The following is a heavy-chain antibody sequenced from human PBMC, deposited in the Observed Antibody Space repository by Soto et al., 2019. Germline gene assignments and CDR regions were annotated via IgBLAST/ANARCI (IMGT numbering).Heavy chain of an antibody. CDR2: ITWNGGNI. V-gene: IGHV3-43*01. J-gene: IGHJ6*02. Sequence: PGGSLRLSCAASGFRFDDYNIHWVRQAPGKGLEWVSLITWNGGNIYYADSVKGRFTISRDGTTESVSLQMTSLKREDTGLYYCARETLSFGSALDVWGQGTMVTVS. D-gene: IGHD3-3*01. CDR1: GFRFDDYN. CDR3: ARETLSFGSALDV.